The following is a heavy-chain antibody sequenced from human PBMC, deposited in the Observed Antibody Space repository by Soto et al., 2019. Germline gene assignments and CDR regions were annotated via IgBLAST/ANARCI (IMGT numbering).Heavy chain of an antibody. CDR2: TRNKANSYTT. CDR1: GFTFSDHY. J-gene: IGHJ3*02. V-gene: IGHV3-72*01. CDR3: ARALRLELEAFDI. D-gene: IGHD1-1*01. Sequence: EVQLVESGGGLVQPGGSLRLSCAASGFTFSDHYMDWVRQAQGKGLEWVGRTRNKANSYTTEYAASVKGRFTISRDESKNSLYLQMYSLKTEDTAVYYCARALRLELEAFDIWGQGTMVTVSS.